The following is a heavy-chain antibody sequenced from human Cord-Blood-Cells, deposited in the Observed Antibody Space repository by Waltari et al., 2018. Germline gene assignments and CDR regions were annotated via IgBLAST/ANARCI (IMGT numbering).Heavy chain of an antibody. Sequence: QVQLVQSGAEVKKPGASVKVSCKASGYTFTGYYMHWVRQALGQGLEWRGWTNPNSGGTNYAQKVQGRVTITRDTSISQAYMELSRLRSDDTAVYYCARSNPYSGSYYVDYWGQGTLVTVSS. CDR2: TNPNSGGT. CDR1: GYTFTGYY. J-gene: IGHJ4*02. D-gene: IGHD1-26*01. CDR3: ARSNPYSGSYYVDY. V-gene: IGHV1-2*02.